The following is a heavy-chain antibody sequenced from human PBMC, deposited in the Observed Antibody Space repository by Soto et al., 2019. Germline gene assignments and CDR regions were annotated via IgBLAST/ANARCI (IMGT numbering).Heavy chain of an antibody. D-gene: IGHD2-8*01. Sequence: QPGWSLRLSCAATGFNFNIHAMSWVRQAPGKGLEWVSTIGSSDIYYADSVKGRFTISRDNSKNILFLQMNSLRAGDTAVYSCAKDHFNSNGVLDGVDGLVQGSMVTVS. J-gene: IGHJ3*01. V-gene: IGHV3-23*01. CDR3: AKDHFNSNGVLDGVDG. CDR2: IGSSDI. CDR1: GFNFNIHA.